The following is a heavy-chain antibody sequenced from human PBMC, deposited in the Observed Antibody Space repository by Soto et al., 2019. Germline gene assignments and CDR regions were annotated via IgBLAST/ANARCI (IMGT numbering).Heavy chain of an antibody. V-gene: IGHV1-69*06. CDR3: ARRELLNSNWFDP. Sequence: SVKVSCKASGGTFSSYAISWVRQAPGQGLEWMGGIIPIFGTANYAQKFQGRVTITADKSTSTAYMELSSLRSEDTAVYYCARRELLNSNWFDPWGQGTLLTVSS. D-gene: IGHD1-26*01. CDR2: IIPIFGTA. CDR1: GGTFSSYA. J-gene: IGHJ5*02.